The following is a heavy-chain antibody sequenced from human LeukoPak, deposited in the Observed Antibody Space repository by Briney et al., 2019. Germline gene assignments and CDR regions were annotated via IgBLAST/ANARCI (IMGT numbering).Heavy chain of an antibody. J-gene: IGHJ6*02. CDR2: INHNGNVN. Sequence: GGSLRLSCAASGFTFSSYWMNWARQAPGKGLKWVASINHNGNVNYYVDSVKGRSTISRDNAKNSLYLQMSNLRAEDTAVYFCARGGGLDVWGQGATVTVSS. V-gene: IGHV3-7*03. CDR3: ARGGGLDV. CDR1: GFTFSSYW. D-gene: IGHD3-16*01.